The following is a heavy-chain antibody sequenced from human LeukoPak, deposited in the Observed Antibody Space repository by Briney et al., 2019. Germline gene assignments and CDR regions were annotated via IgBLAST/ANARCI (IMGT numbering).Heavy chain of an antibody. CDR1: GYTFTGYY. D-gene: IGHD2-15*01. J-gene: IGHJ4*02. CDR3: ARDHCSPGTCLGGH. CDR2: IIPSLDVA. V-gene: IGHV1-69*04. Sequence: GASVKVSCKASGYTFTGYYMHWVRQAPGQGLEWIGRIIPSLDVANYAQKFQGRVTLSADRDTATTYMEVTSLRSEDTAMYYCARDHCSPGTCLGGHWGQGTLVTVSS.